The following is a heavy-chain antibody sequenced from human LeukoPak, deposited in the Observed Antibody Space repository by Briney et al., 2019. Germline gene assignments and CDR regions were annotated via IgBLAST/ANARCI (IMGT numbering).Heavy chain of an antibody. D-gene: IGHD6-13*01. CDR2: INHSGST. CDR3: ARGGSAYPGGYSSRYAFDI. CDR1: GGSFNGYY. J-gene: IGHJ3*02. V-gene: IGHV4-34*01. Sequence: SETLSRTCAVYGGSFNGYYWSWIRQPPGKGLEWIGEINHSGSTNYNPSLKSRVTISVDTSKNQFSLKLSSVTAADTAVYYCARGGSAYPGGYSSRYAFDIWGQGTMVTVSS.